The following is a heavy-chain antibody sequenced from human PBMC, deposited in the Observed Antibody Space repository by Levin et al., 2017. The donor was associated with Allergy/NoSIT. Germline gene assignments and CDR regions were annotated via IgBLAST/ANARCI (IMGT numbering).Heavy chain of an antibody. CDR1: GFTFSGYY. CDR3: ARQGIDTGNFLCHFDY. D-gene: IGHD1-7*01. Sequence: PGGSLRLSCAASGFTFSGYYMSWIRQPPGKGLEWVSYVGSIGGAMHYADSVKGRFTISRDNAKHSLYQQMDSLTAEDTAVYYCARQGIDTGNFLCHFDYWGQGTMVTVSS. CDR2: VGSIGGAM. J-gene: IGHJ4*02. V-gene: IGHV3-11*01.